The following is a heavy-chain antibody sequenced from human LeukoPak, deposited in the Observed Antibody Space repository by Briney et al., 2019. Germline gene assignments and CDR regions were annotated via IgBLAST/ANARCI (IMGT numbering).Heavy chain of an antibody. D-gene: IGHD5-18*01. Sequence: SETLSLPCAVYGVSFSGYYWSWLRQPPGKGLEWIGEINHCGSTNYNPPLKSQVTISVDTSKRQYSLNLSSVTAADTAVYYCASQRGYSYGQIDYWGEGTLVTVSS. J-gene: IGHJ4*02. CDR1: GVSFSGYY. V-gene: IGHV4-34*01. CDR3: ASQRGYSYGQIDY. CDR2: INHCGST.